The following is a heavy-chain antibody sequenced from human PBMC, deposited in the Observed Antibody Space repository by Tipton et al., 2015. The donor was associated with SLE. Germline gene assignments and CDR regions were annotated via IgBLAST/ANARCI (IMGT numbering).Heavy chain of an antibody. Sequence: TLSLTCSVSDGSISSSDWWSWVRQPPGKGLEWIGEIYHSGSTNYNPSLKSRVTISVDTSKNQFSLKLSSVTAADTAVYYCARGPEELGIPPLFDYWGQGTLVTVSS. J-gene: IGHJ4*02. CDR2: IYHSGST. D-gene: IGHD7-27*01. CDR1: DGSISSSDW. V-gene: IGHV4-4*02. CDR3: ARGPEELGIPPLFDY.